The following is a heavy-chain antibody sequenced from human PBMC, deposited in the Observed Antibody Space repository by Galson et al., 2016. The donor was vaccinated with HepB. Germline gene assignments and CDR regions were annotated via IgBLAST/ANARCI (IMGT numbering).Heavy chain of an antibody. CDR3: ARGDCSTTSCYPGAFYFYMDV. Sequence: SVKASCKASGYTFTSYGISWVRQAPGQGLEWMGGFIPIFGTPNYAQKFQDRVTITADESSSTAYMELSSLRSEDTAVYYCARGDCSTTSCYPGAFYFYMDVWGKGTTVTVSS. J-gene: IGHJ6*03. V-gene: IGHV1-69*13. CDR1: GYTFTSYG. D-gene: IGHD2-2*01. CDR2: FIPIFGTP.